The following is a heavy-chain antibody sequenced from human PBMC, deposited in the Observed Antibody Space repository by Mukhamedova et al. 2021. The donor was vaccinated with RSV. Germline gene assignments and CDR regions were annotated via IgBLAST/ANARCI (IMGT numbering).Heavy chain of an antibody. V-gene: IGHV1-69*01. D-gene: IGHD2-2*01. J-gene: IGHJ3*02. Sequence: GGIIPIFGTANYAQKFQGRVTITADESTSTAYMELSSLRSEDTAVYYCATQTRGLVVVPAAMAGVYAFDIWGQGTMVNLSS. CDR3: ATQTRGLVVVPAAMAGVYAFDI. CDR2: IIPIFGTA.